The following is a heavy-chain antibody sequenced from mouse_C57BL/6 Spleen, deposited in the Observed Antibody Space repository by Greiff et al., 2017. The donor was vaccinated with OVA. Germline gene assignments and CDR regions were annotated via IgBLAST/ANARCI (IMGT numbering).Heavy chain of an antibody. CDR3: ARGYYGSWYFDV. CDR1: GFTFSDYG. Sequence: EVQLQESGGGLVKPGGSLKLSCAASGFTFSDYGMHWVRQAPEKGLEWVAYISSGSSTIYYADTVKGRFTISRDNAKNTLFLQMTSLRSEDTAMYYCARGYYGSWYFDVWGTGTTVTVSS. D-gene: IGHD1-1*01. CDR2: ISSGSSTI. V-gene: IGHV5-17*01. J-gene: IGHJ1*03.